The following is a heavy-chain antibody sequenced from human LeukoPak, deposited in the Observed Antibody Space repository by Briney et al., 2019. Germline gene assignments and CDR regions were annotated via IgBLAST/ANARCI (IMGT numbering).Heavy chain of an antibody. J-gene: IGHJ1*01. CDR2: IYYSGST. Sequence: SETLSRTCTVSGGSISSSSYYWGWIRQPPGKGLEWIGSIYYSGSTYYNPSLKSRVPISVDMSKNQFSLKLSSVTAADTAVYYCARHIGSSWFGAEYFQHWGQGTLVTVSS. CDR3: ARHIGSSWFGAEYFQH. V-gene: IGHV4-39*01. CDR1: GGSISSSSYY. D-gene: IGHD6-13*01.